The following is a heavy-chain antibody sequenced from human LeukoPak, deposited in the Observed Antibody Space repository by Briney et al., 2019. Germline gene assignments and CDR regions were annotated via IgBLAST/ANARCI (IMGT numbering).Heavy chain of an antibody. D-gene: IGHD4-11*01. CDR1: GLTFSRYA. Sequence: GGSLRLSCTASGLTFSRYAMSWVRQAPGKGLQWVSDISGRGGRTDYAASVKGRFTISRDNSRNTVYLQMNSLRSEDTAVYYCARVHGYSKTWFDPWGQGTLVTVSS. J-gene: IGHJ5*02. CDR3: ARVHGYSKTWFDP. V-gene: IGHV3-23*01. CDR2: ISGRGGRT.